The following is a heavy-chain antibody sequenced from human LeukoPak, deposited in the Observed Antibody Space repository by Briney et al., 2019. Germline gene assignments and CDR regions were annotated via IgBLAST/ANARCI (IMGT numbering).Heavy chain of an antibody. D-gene: IGHD5-24*01. V-gene: IGHV1-2*06. J-gene: IGHJ4*02. Sequence: ASVKVSCKASGYTFTGYYMHWVRQAPGQGLEWMGRINPNSGGTNYAQKFQGRVTMTRDTSISTAYMELSRRRPDDAAVYYCARDEDGYNWNYWGQGTLVTVSS. CDR2: INPNSGGT. CDR3: ARDEDGYNWNY. CDR1: GYTFTGYY.